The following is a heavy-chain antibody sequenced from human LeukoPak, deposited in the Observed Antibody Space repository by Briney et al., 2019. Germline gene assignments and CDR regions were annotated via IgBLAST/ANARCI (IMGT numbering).Heavy chain of an antibody. CDR1: GFTFSSYG. V-gene: IGHV3-30*02. CDR3: ARGTSIVGATAFDY. D-gene: IGHD1-26*01. CDR2: IRYDGSNK. J-gene: IGHJ4*02. Sequence: GGSLRLSCAASGFTFSSYGMHWVRQAPGKGLEWVAFIRYDGSNKYYADSVKGRFTISRDNSKNTLYLQMNSLRAEDTAVYYCARGTSIVGATAFDYWGQGTLVTVSS.